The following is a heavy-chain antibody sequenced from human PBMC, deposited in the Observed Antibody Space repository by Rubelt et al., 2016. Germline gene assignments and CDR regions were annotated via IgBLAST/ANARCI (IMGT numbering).Heavy chain of an antibody. V-gene: IGHV4-34*01. CDR2: GST. Sequence: GSTNYNPSLKSRVTMSVDTSKNQFSLKLSSVTAADTAVYYCARGGYCSGGSCYWFDPWGQGTLVTVSS. J-gene: IGHJ5*02. CDR3: ARGGYCSGGSCYWFDP. D-gene: IGHD2-15*01.